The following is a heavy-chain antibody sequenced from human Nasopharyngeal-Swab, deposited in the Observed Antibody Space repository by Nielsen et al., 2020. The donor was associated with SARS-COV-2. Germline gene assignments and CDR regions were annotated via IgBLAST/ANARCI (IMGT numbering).Heavy chain of an antibody. J-gene: IGHJ2*01. CDR3: ARDLGYSSSWYLGYFDL. Sequence: GESLKISCKGSGYSFTSYWIGWVRQMPGKGLEWMGIIYPGDSDTRYSPSFQGQVTISADKSISTAYLQWSSLKALDTAMYYCARDLGYSSSWYLGYFDLWGRGTLVTVSS. CDR1: GYSFTSYW. CDR2: IYPGDSDT. V-gene: IGHV5-51*01. D-gene: IGHD6-13*01.